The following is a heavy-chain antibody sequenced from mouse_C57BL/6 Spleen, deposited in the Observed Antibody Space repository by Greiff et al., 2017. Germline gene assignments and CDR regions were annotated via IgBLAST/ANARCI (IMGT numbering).Heavy chain of an antibody. CDR3: ARGLLRERLYFDY. Sequence: QVHVKQPGAELVKPGASVKLSCKASGYTFTSYWMHWVKQRPGQGLEWIGMIHPNSGSTNYNEKFKSKATLTVDKSSSTAYMQLSSLTSEDSAVYYCARGLLRERLYFDYWGQGTTLTVSS. V-gene: IGHV1-64*01. J-gene: IGHJ2*01. CDR1: GYTFTSYW. D-gene: IGHD1-1*01. CDR2: IHPNSGST.